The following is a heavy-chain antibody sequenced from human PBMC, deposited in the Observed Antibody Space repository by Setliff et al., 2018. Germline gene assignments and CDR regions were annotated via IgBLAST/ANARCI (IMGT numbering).Heavy chain of an antibody. J-gene: IGHJ4*02. Sequence: PGESLKISCAASGFTFSSYWMSWVRQAPGKGLEWVANINQDGSAEHYVDSVKGRFTISRDNAKSSLYLQMNSLRGEDTAMYYCARDDGILYDSSGYPDYWGQGTLVTVSS. CDR3: ARDDGILYDSSGYPDY. D-gene: IGHD3-22*01. CDR1: GFTFSSYW. V-gene: IGHV3-7*01. CDR2: INQDGSAE.